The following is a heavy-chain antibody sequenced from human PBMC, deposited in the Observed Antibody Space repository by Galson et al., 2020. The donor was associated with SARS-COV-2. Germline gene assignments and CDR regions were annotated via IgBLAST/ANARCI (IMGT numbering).Heavy chain of an antibody. Sequence: GGSLRLSCAASGFTSSSYAMHWVRQAPGKGLEYVSAISSNGGSTYYANSVKGRFTISRDNSKNTLYLQMGSLRAEDMAVYYCARDGSLTGYLKDWGQGTLVTVSS. CDR2: ISSNGGST. CDR1: GFTSSSYA. J-gene: IGHJ4*02. V-gene: IGHV3-64*01. D-gene: IGHD3-9*01. CDR3: ARDGSLTGYLKD.